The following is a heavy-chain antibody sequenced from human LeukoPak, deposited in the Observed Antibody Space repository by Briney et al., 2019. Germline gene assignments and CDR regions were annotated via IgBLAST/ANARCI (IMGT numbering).Heavy chain of an antibody. Sequence: GASVKVSCTASGGTFSSYTISWVRQAPGQGLEWMGRIIPILGIADYAQKFQGRVTITADKSTSTAYMELSSLRSEDTAVYYCARNPPPDFGVVNNWFDPWGQGTLVTVSS. V-gene: IGHV1-69*02. J-gene: IGHJ5*02. CDR2: IIPILGIA. CDR3: ARNPPPDFGVVNNWFDP. CDR1: GGTFSSYT. D-gene: IGHD3-3*01.